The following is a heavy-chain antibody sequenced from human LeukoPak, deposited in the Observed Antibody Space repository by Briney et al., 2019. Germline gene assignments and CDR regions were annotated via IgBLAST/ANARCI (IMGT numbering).Heavy chain of an antibody. CDR3: AKSYDFWSGYYPNDAFDI. CDR2: IRYDGSNK. J-gene: IGHJ3*02. Sequence: PGGSLRLSCAASGFTFSSYGMHWVRQAPGKGLEWVAFIRYDGSNKYYADSVKGRFTISRDNSNNTLYLQMNSLRAEDTAVYYCAKSYDFWSGYYPNDAFDIWGQGTMVTVSS. V-gene: IGHV3-30*02. D-gene: IGHD3-3*01. CDR1: GFTFSSYG.